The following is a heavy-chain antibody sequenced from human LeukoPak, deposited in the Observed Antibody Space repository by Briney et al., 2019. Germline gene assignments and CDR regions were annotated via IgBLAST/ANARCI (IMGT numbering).Heavy chain of an antibody. CDR3: ARGPLVRGVNSRDY. CDR1: GFTVSSNY. CDR2: IYSGGST. V-gene: IGHV3-53*01. D-gene: IGHD3-10*01. J-gene: IGHJ4*02. Sequence: GGSLRLSCAASGFTVSSNYMSWVRQAPGKGLERVSVIYSGGSTYYADSVKGRFTISRDNSKNTLYLQMNSLRAEDTAVYYCARGPLVRGVNSRDYWGQGTLVTVSS.